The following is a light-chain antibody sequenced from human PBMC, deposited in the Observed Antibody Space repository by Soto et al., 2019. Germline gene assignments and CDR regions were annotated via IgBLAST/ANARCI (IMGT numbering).Light chain of an antibody. J-gene: IGKJ2*01. CDR1: QSVLYSSNNKNY. V-gene: IGKV4-1*01. Sequence: DIVMTQSPDSLAVSLGERATINCKSSQSVLYSSNNKNYLAWYQQKPGQPPKLLIYWASTRESGVPDRFSGRGSGTDFTLTISSLQAEDVAFYYCQQYYSTPYTFGQGTKLEIK. CDR2: WAS. CDR3: QQYYSTPYT.